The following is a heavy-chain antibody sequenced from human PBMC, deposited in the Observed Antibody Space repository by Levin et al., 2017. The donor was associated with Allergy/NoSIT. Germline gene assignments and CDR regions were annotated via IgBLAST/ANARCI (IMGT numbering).Heavy chain of an antibody. CDR1: GDSIRSYY. D-gene: IGHD3-10*01. Sequence: SQTLSLTCTVSGDSIRSYYWNWIRQPTGKGLEWIGRIYSSGSTNYNPSLKSRVTMSFDTSKKQLSLKLTSMTAADTAVYYCARSRGIYYYGMDVWGQGTTVTVSS. CDR2: IYSSGST. J-gene: IGHJ6*02. CDR3: ARSRGIYYYGMDV. V-gene: IGHV4-4*07.